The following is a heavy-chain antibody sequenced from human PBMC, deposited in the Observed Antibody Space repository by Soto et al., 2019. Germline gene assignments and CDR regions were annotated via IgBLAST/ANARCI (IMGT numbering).Heavy chain of an antibody. J-gene: IGHJ6*02. V-gene: IGHV3-48*03. D-gene: IGHD3-22*01. CDR1: GFTFSGYE. Sequence: GPLRLSCAASGFTFSGYEMNWVRQAPGKGLEWVSYISGSGSTIYYADSVKGRFTISRDNAKDSLYLQMNSLGAEDTAVYYCAREVVVFGVIIPTPMDVWGQGTTVTVSS. CDR2: ISGSGSTI. CDR3: AREVVVFGVIIPTPMDV.